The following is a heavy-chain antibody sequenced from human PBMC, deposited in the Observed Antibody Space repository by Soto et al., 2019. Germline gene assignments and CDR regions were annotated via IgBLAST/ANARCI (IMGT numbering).Heavy chain of an antibody. CDR1: GGXFXSYW. CDR3: ASSLLTPFDY. CDR2: INSDGSST. Sequence: PGGSLRLSSAASGGXFXSYWIHWVRQAPGKGLMWVSRINSDGSSTSYADSVKGRFTISRDNAKNTLYLQMNSLRAEDTAVYYCASSLLTPFDYWGQGTLVTVSS. V-gene: IGHV3-74*01. J-gene: IGHJ4*02. D-gene: IGHD7-27*01.